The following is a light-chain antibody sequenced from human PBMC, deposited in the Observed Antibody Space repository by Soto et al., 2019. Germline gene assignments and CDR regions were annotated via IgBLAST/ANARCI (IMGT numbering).Light chain of an antibody. CDR2: YDS. V-gene: IGLV3-21*04. CDR1: NIGCKS. CDR3: QVWDTSNDHQL. J-gene: IGLJ2*01. Sequence: SYELTQPPSVSVAPGKTAKITCGGKNIGCKSVHWYQQKPGQAPVMVMYYDSDRPSGIPERFSGSNSGNTATLTINRVEAGDEADYYCQVWDTSNDHQLLGGGTKLTVL.